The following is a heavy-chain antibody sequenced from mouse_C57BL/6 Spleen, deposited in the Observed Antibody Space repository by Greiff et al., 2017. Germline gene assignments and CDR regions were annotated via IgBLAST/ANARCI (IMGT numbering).Heavy chain of an antibody. J-gene: IGHJ2*01. Sequence: QVQLQQPGAELVKPGASVKMSCKASGYTFTSYWITWVKQRPGQGLEWIGEIYPGSGTTNYNEKFKSKATLTVDTSSSTAYMQLSSLTSEDSAVDYCARDSSGYFDYWGQGTTLTVSS. D-gene: IGHD3-2*02. V-gene: IGHV1-55*01. CDR1: GYTFTSYW. CDR3: ARDSSGYFDY. CDR2: IYPGSGTT.